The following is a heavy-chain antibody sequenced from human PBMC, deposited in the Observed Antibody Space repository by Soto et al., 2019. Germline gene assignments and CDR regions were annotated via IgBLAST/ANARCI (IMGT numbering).Heavy chain of an antibody. J-gene: IGHJ4*02. Sequence: GGSLRLSCAASGFTFSSYGMHWVRQAPGKGLEWVAVIWYDGSNKYYADSVRGRFTMSRDNSKKTLYLQMNSLRVEDSALYYCARGSTDSYPGSRIFDFWGRGTLVTAPQ. CDR1: GFTFSSYG. CDR3: ARGSTDSYPGSRIFDF. D-gene: IGHD3-10*01. V-gene: IGHV3-33*01. CDR2: IWYDGSNK.